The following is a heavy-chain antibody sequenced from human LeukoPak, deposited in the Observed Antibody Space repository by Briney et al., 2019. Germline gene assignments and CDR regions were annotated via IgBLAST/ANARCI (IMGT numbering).Heavy chain of an antibody. V-gene: IGHV4-39*01. CDR1: GGSISSSSYY. CDR2: IYHSGST. J-gene: IGHJ5*02. Sequence: SETLSLTCTVSGGSISSSSYYWGWIRQPPGKGLEWIGSIYHSGSTYYNPSLKSRVTISVDTSKNQFSLKLTSVTAADTAVYYCARQVGSYNWFDPWGQGTLVTVSS. CDR3: ARQVGSYNWFDP. D-gene: IGHD1-26*01.